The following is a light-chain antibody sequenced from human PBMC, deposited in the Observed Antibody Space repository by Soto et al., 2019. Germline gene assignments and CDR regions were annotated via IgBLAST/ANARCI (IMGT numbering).Light chain of an antibody. Sequence: IVMTQSPDSVAVAVGXGAXSSCESSQSRFYSYNNYNYLAWNQQKPGQPPKVLIYWASTRASGVPNRFSGSGSGTEFTLTISSLQSEDFAVYYCQQYNNWPPITFGQGTRLEI. V-gene: IGKV4-1*01. CDR2: WAS. J-gene: IGKJ5*01. CDR3: QQYNNWPPIT. CDR1: QSRFYSYNNYNY.